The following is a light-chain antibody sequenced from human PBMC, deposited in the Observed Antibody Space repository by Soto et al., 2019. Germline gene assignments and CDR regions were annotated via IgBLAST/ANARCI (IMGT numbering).Light chain of an antibody. CDR3: QQYNNGPPMGT. CDR1: QSVSNNY. CDR2: GAS. Sequence: EIVLTQSPGTLSLSPGERATLSCRASQSVSNNYLAWYQQKPGQAPRLVIYGASNRATGIPDRFSASGSGTDFTLTISRLEPEDSAVYYCQQYNNGPPMGTFGGGTKVEIK. V-gene: IGKV3-20*01. J-gene: IGKJ4*01.